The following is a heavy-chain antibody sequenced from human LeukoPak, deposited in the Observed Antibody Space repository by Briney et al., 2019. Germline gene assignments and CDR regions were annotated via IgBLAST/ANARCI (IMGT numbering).Heavy chain of an antibody. D-gene: IGHD2-15*01. Sequence: ASVKVSCKASGYTFTGYYMHWVRQAPGQGLEWMGWINPNSGGTNYAQKFQGRVTMTRDTSISTAYMELNSLRDEDTAVYYCAREGSNCSGGSCYLYYFDYWGQGTLVTVSS. V-gene: IGHV1-2*02. J-gene: IGHJ4*02. CDR1: GYTFTGYY. CDR2: INPNSGGT. CDR3: AREGSNCSGGSCYLYYFDY.